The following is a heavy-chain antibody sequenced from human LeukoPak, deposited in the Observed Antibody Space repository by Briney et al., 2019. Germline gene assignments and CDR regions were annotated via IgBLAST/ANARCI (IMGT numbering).Heavy chain of an antibody. J-gene: IGHJ4*02. CDR2: INPNSGGT. CDR1: GYTFTAYY. CDR3: ARRWLQPYSYYYFDY. D-gene: IGHD2-21*01. V-gene: IGHV1-2*02. Sequence: ASVKVSCKASGYTFTAYYMHWVRQAPGQGLEWMGWINPNSGGTNYAQKFQGRVTMTRDTSISTAYMELSRLGSDDTAVYYCARRWLQPYSYYYFDYWGQGTLVTVSS.